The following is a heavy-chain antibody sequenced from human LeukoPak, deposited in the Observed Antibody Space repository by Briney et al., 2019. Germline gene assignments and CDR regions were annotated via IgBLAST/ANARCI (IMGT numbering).Heavy chain of an antibody. D-gene: IGHD6-13*01. CDR1: GGSISSYY. J-gene: IGHJ6*02. CDR3: ARDQLIAAAETDYYCYYGMDV. Sequence: PSETLSLTCTVSGGSISSYYWSWIRQPAGKGLEWIGRIYTSGSTNYNPSLKSRVTMSVDTSKNQFSLKLSSVTAADTAVYYCARDQLIAAAETDYYCYYGMDVWGQGTTVTVSS. CDR2: IYTSGST. V-gene: IGHV4-4*07.